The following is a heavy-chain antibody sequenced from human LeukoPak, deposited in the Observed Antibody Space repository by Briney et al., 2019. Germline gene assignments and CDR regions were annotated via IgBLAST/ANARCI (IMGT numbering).Heavy chain of an antibody. D-gene: IGHD4-17*01. CDR1: GFPFSSSS. CDR2: ISSSSSHI. Sequence: GGSLRLSCTASGFPFSSSSMNWVRQAPGKGLEWVSSISSSSSHIYYGDSVKGRFTISRDNAKNSLYLQMNSLRAEDTAVYYCAREGPMTTVTTGAFDIWGQGTLVTVSS. J-gene: IGHJ3*02. CDR3: AREGPMTTVTTGAFDI. V-gene: IGHV3-21*01.